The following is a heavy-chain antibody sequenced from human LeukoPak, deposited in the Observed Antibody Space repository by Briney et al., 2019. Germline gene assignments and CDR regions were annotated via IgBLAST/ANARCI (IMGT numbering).Heavy chain of an antibody. CDR1: GFTFSSYA. Sequence: GGSLRLSCAASGFTFSSYAMHWVRQAPGKGLEWVAVISFDGSNKYYADSVKGRFTISRDNSKNTLYLQMNSLRAEDTAVYYCARDMSSSWYEGYYFDYWGQGTLVTVSS. CDR3: ARDMSSSWYEGYYFDY. V-gene: IGHV3-30-3*01. J-gene: IGHJ4*02. D-gene: IGHD6-13*01. CDR2: ISFDGSNK.